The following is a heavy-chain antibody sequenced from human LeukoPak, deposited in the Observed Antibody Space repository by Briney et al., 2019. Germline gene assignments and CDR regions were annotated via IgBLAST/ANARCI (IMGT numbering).Heavy chain of an antibody. CDR1: GFTFNNYA. Sequence: GGSLRLSCAASGFTFNNYAMNWVRQAPGKGLEWVANIKQDGSEKYYVDSVKGRFTISRDNAKNTLYLQMNGLRAEDTAVYYCSRSAYYDGSGNYYDYWGQGTLVTVSS. V-gene: IGHV3-7*01. D-gene: IGHD3-22*01. CDR3: SRSAYYDGSGNYYDY. CDR2: IKQDGSEK. J-gene: IGHJ4*02.